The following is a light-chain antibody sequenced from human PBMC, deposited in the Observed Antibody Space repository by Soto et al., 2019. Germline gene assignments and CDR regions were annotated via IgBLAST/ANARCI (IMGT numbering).Light chain of an antibody. CDR2: RSN. CDR1: SSNIGRNY. Sequence: QSALTQPASVSGTPGQRVTISCSGTSSNIGRNYVYWYQQLPGTAPKLVIHRSNQRPSGVPDRFSGSKSGTSASLAISGLRSEDEADYYCAVWDASLSAWVFGGGTKLTVL. J-gene: IGLJ3*02. CDR3: AVWDASLSAWV. V-gene: IGLV1-47*01.